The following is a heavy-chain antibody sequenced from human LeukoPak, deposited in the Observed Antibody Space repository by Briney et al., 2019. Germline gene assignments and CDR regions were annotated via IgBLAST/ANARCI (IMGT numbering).Heavy chain of an antibody. CDR3: ARFAVAGTDY. CDR2: MNPNSGNT. CDR1: GYTFTSYD. D-gene: IGHD6-19*01. J-gene: IGHJ4*02. Sequence: ASVKVSCKTSGYTFTSYDINWVRQATGQGLEWMGWMNPNSGNTGYTQKFQGRLTMARNTSISTAYMELSSLRSEDTAVYYCARFAVAGTDYWGQGTLVTVSS. V-gene: IGHV1-8*01.